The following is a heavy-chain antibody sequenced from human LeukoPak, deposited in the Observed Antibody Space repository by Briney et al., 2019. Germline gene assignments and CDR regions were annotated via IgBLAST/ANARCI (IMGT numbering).Heavy chain of an antibody. Sequence: GRSLRLSCAASGFTFDDYAMHWVRQAPGKGLEWVSGISWNSGSIGYADSVKGRFTISRDNAKNSLYLQMNSLRAEDMALYCCAKGMYSGYDLGDYYFDYWGQGTLVTVSS. D-gene: IGHD5-12*01. V-gene: IGHV3-9*03. CDR3: AKGMYSGYDLGDYYFDY. CDR1: GFTFDDYA. CDR2: ISWNSGSI. J-gene: IGHJ4*02.